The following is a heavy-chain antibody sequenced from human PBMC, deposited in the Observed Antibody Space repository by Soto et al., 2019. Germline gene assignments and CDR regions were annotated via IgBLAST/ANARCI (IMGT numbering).Heavy chain of an antibody. CDR1: GFTFSSYA. CDR2: ISGSGGST. J-gene: IGHJ6*04. CDR3: ASGGTIFGIMDV. D-gene: IGHD3-3*01. Sequence: PGGSLRLSCAASGFTFSSYAMSWVRQAPGKGLEWVSAISGSGGSTYYADSVKGRFTISRDNSKNTPYLQMNSLRAEDTAVYYCASGGTIFGIMDVWGKGTTVTVSP. V-gene: IGHV3-23*01.